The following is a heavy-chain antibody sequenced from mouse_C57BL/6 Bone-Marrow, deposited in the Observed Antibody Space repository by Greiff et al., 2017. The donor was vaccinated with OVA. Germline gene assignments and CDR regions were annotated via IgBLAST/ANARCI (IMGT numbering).Heavy chain of an antibody. Sequence: QVQLQQSGAELVKPGASVKISCRASGYAFSSYWMNWVKQRPGKGLEWIGQIYPGDGDTNYNGKFKGKATLTADKSSSTAYMQLSSLTSEDSAVYFCARSFFYWYFDVWGTGTTVTVSS. CDR2: IYPGDGDT. J-gene: IGHJ1*03. V-gene: IGHV1-80*01. CDR3: ARSFFYWYFDV. CDR1: GYAFSSYW.